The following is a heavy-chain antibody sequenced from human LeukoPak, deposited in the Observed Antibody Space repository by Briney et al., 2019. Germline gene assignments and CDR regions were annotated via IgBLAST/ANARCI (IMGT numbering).Heavy chain of an antibody. J-gene: IGHJ4*02. CDR2: ISYDGSNK. CDR3: AKALLGYCSSTTLDPECQVIDY. Sequence: GRSLRLSCAASGLTFSSYGMHWVRQAPGKGLEWVAVISYDGSNKYYADSVKGRFTISRDNSKNTLYLQMNSLRAEDTAVYYCAKALLGYCSSTTLDPECQVIDYWGQGTLVTVSS. CDR1: GLTFSSYG. D-gene: IGHD2-2*01. V-gene: IGHV3-30*18.